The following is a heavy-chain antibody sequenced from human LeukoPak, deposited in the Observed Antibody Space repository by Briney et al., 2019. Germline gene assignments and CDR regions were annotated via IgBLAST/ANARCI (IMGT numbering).Heavy chain of an antibody. J-gene: IGHJ5*02. CDR2: IKQDGSEK. D-gene: IGHD3-22*01. CDR1: GFTFSSYA. Sequence: PGGSLRLSCAASGFTFSSYAMSWVRQAPGKGLEWVANIKQDGSEKYYVDSVKGRFTISRDNAKNSLYLQMNSLRAEDTAVYYCARDLGQYYDTSDNWFDPWGQGTLVTVSS. CDR3: ARDLGQYYDTSDNWFDP. V-gene: IGHV3-7*01.